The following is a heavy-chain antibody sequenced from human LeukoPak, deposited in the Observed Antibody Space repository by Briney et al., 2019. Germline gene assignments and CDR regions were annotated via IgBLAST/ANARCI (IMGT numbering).Heavy chain of an antibody. CDR3: ARSTYTAMNGGVDAFDI. CDR1: GYTFTSYA. V-gene: IGHV7-4-1*02. D-gene: IGHD5-18*01. J-gene: IGHJ3*02. CDR2: INTNTGNP. Sequence: ASVKVSCKASGYTFTSYAMNWVRQAPGQGLEWMGWINTNTGNPTYAQGFTGRFVFSLDTSVSTAYLRISSLKAEDTAVYYCARSTYTAMNGGVDAFDIWGQGTMVTVSS.